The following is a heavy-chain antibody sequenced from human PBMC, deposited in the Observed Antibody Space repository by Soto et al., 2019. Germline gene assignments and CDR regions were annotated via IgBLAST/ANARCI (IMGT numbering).Heavy chain of an antibody. D-gene: IGHD2-15*01. CDR2: FHYSGSP. J-gene: IGHJ4*02. CDR1: GDSIRSGSHY. V-gene: IGHV4-39*01. Sequence: PSETLSLTCTVSGDSIRSGSHYWAWIRQPPGKGLEWIGGFHYSGSPYYNPSLKSRVTISVDTSKNQFYLSLNSVTAADTAVYYCYCSGYWGQGTLVTVSS. CDR3: YCSGY.